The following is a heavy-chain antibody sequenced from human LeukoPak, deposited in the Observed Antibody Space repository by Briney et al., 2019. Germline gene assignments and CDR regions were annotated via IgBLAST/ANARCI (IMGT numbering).Heavy chain of an antibody. D-gene: IGHD2-2*01. V-gene: IGHV4-61*10. CDR2: IYYSGST. J-gene: IGHJ3*02. Sequence: SQTLSLTCTVSGGSISSGSYYWSWIRQPAGKGLEWIGYIYYSGSTNYNPSLKSRVTISVDTSKNQFSLKLSSVTAADTAVYYCARDLGGYQLLDAYAFDIWGQGTMVTVSS. CDR1: GGSISSGSYY. CDR3: ARDLGGYQLLDAYAFDI.